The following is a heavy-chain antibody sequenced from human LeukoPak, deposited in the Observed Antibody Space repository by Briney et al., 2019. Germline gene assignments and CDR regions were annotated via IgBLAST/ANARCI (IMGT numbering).Heavy chain of an antibody. J-gene: IGHJ4*02. V-gene: IGHV3-23*01. CDR1: GCTFSDYA. D-gene: IGHD5-12*01. Sequence: PGGSLRLTCAASGCTFSDYAMSWVRQAPGKGLEWVSCISGSGDYTYHADSVKGRFTISRDNYKNTLYLQMNSLRAEDTAKYYCAKARVARGEYFDYWGQGTLVTVSS. CDR2: ISGSGDYT. CDR3: AKARVARGEYFDY.